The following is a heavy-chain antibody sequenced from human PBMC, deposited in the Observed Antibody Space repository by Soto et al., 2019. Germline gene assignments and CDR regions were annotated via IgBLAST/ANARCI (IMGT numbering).Heavy chain of an antibody. V-gene: IGHV1-69*02. CDR2: IIPILGIA. CDR1: GGTFSSYT. CDR3: ARSIAGYSSGWSNYYYGMDV. J-gene: IGHJ6*02. Sequence: QVQLVQSGAEVKKPGSSVKVSCKASGGTFSSYTISWVRQAPGQGLEWMGRIIPILGIANYAQKFQGRVTITAHKPTSTAYMELSSLRSEDTAVYYCARSIAGYSSGWSNYYYGMDVWGQGTTVTVSS. D-gene: IGHD6-19*01.